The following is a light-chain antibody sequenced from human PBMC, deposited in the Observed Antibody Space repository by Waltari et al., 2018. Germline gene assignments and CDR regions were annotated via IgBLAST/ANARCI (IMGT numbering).Light chain of an antibody. V-gene: IGKV3-11*01. CDR1: ERVSKF. CDR2: QPA. Sequence: VMTPSRVTLPLSHGQGATLPGSARERVSKFLPGYQQKPGQAPSLLIYQPANRASGIPARFSGSGFGTNVSLTTSRLEPEDVAVEYCQKYESLRATFGQGTKVEIK. CDR3: QKYESLRAT. J-gene: IGKJ1*01.